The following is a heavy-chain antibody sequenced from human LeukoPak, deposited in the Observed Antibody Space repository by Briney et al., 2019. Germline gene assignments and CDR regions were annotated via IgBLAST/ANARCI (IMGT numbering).Heavy chain of an antibody. V-gene: IGHV3-15*01. CDR2: IKSKTDGGTT. CDR3: TAESFAFDI. Sequence: GGSLRLSCAASGFNFNNAWMSWVRQAPGKGLEWVGCIKSKTDGGTTDYAAPVKGRFTISRDDSKNTLYLQMSSLKTDDTAVYYCTAESFAFDIWGQGTMVTVSS. J-gene: IGHJ3*02. CDR1: GFNFNNAW.